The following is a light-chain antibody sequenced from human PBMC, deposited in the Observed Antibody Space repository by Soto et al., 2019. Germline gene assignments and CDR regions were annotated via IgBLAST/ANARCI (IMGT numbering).Light chain of an antibody. CDR3: QLRSNWPPTWT. J-gene: IGKJ1*01. CDR1: QSVSNY. V-gene: IGKV3-11*01. CDR2: DAS. Sequence: EIVLTQSPATRSLSPGERATLSCRASQSVSNYLAWYQHKPSQAPRLLIYDASSRATGIPARFSGSGSGTDFTLTISSLETEDFAVYFCQLRSNWPPTWTFGQGTKVEIK.